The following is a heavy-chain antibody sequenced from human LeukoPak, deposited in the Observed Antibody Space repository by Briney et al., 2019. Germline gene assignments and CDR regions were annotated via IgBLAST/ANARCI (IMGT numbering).Heavy chain of an antibody. V-gene: IGHV3-23*01. CDR1: GFIFSSYG. CDR2: ISVSGNT. CDR3: AKAPVTTCSGAYCYPFDY. J-gene: IGHJ4*02. D-gene: IGHD2-15*01. Sequence: GGSLRLSCAASGFIFSSYGMTWVRQAPGKGLEWVSAISVSGNTYHADSVKGRFTISRDSYKNTLYLQMNSLRAEDAAVYYCAKAPVTTCSGAYCYPFDYWGQGTLVTVSS.